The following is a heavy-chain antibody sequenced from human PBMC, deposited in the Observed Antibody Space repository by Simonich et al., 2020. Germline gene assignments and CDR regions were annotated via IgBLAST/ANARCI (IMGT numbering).Heavy chain of an antibody. D-gene: IGHD6-13*01. CDR3: AKDVAAAGTEYFQH. CDR2: VSLNSGSI. CDR1: GLTFEYYA. J-gene: IGHJ1*01. V-gene: IGHV3-9*01. Sequence: EVQLVESGGGLVQPGRSLRLSCAASGLTFEYYAMPWVGQAPGKCMEWDSGVSLNSGSIGYAGSVNGRFPISRDNANNALYLQMNSRRAEDTALYYCAKDVAAAGTEYFQHWGQGTLVTVSS.